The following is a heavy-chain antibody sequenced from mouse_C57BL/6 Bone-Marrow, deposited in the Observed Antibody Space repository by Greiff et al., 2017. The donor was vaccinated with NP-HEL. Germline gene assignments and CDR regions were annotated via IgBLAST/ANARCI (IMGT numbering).Heavy chain of an antibody. CDR1: GYTFTSYW. CDR3: AIESIITTVVDFDY. CDR2: IHPSDSDT. Sequence: QVQLQQPGAELVKPGASVKVSCKASGYTFTSYWMHWVKQRPGQGLEWIGRIHPSDSDTNYNQKFKGKATLTVDKSSSTAYVQLSSLTSEDSAVYYGAIESIITTVVDFDYWGQGTTLTVSS. D-gene: IGHD1-1*01. V-gene: IGHV1-74*01. J-gene: IGHJ2*01.